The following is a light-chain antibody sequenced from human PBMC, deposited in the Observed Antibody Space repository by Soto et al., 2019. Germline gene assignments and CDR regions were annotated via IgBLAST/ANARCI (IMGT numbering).Light chain of an antibody. Sequence: EIVMTQSPATLSVSPGERATLSCRASQSVSNNLAWYQQKAGQAPRLLIYGASTGATGIPTRFSGSESGTEFTLTNSSLQSEDFAVYYCQQYNNWPLTFGGGTKVDI. J-gene: IGKJ4*01. CDR2: GAS. V-gene: IGKV3-15*01. CDR1: QSVSNN. CDR3: QQYNNWPLT.